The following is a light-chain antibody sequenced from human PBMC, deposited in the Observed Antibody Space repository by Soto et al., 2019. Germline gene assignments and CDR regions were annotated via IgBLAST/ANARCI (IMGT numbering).Light chain of an antibody. CDR3: AACDDSLSAVV. J-gene: IGLJ2*01. Sequence: QSVLTQPPSASATPGQRVTISCSGGSSNIGGNHVVWYQHLPGTAPKLLLDRTNQRPAGVPDRFSGSKSGTSASLAISGLRSDDEADYYCAACDDSLSAVVFGGGTKLTVL. CDR2: RTN. V-gene: IGLV1-47*01. CDR1: SSNIGGNH.